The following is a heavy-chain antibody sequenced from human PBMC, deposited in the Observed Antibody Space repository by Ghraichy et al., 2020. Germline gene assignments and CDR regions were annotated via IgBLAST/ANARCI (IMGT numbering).Heavy chain of an antibody. CDR2: IDWDDDK. Sequence: QTLSLTCTFSGFSLSTSGMCVSWIRQPPGKALEWLALIDWDDDKYYSTSLKTRLTISKDTSKNQVVLTMTNMDPVDTATYYCARGKGSGYHYYYGMDVWGQGTTVTVSS. CDR1: GFSLSTSGMC. V-gene: IGHV2-70*01. D-gene: IGHD3-22*01. CDR3: ARGKGSGYHYYYGMDV. J-gene: IGHJ6*02.